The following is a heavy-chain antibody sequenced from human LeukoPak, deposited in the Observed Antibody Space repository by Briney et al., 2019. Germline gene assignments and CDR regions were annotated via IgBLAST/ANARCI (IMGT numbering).Heavy chain of an antibody. CDR3: ARAAVLRYFDWLGAADAFDI. D-gene: IGHD3-9*01. V-gene: IGHV4-59*01. Sequence: PSETLSLTCTVSGGSISSYYWSWIRQPPGKGLEWIGYIYYSGSTNYNPSLMSRVTISVDTSKNQFSLKLSSVTAADTAVYYCARAAVLRYFDWLGAADAFDIWGQGTMVTVSS. J-gene: IGHJ3*02. CDR1: GGSISSYY. CDR2: IYYSGST.